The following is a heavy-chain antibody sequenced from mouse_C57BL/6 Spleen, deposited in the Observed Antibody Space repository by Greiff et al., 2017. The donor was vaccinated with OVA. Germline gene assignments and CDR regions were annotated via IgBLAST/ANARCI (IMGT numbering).Heavy chain of an antibody. CDR3: ARDRDLLYQRYWYFDV. Sequence: EVMLVESGGGLVKPGGSLKLSCAASGFTFSSYAMSWVRQTPEKRLEWVATISDGGSYTYYPDNVKGRFTISRDNAKNNLYLQMSHLKSEDTAMYYCARDRDLLYQRYWYFDVWGTGTTVTVSS. CDR1: GFTFSSYA. D-gene: IGHD2-12*01. CDR2: ISDGGSYT. V-gene: IGHV5-4*01. J-gene: IGHJ1*03.